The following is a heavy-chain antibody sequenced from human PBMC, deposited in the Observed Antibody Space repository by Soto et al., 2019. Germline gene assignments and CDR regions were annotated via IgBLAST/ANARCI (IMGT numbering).Heavy chain of an antibody. D-gene: IGHD3-10*01. J-gene: IGHJ4*02. CDR1: TDMFPTHG. Sequence: ASVKVSCKASTDMFPTHGITWVRQAPGKGLEWMGWVSASNGDTTYGQHLSGRLTMTTDTSTSTVYMELRSLTSDDTAVYFCARGIAAWKIGDSETFFDSWGQGTLVTVSS. V-gene: IGHV1-18*01. CDR3: ARGIAAWKIGDSETFFDS. CDR2: VSASNGDT.